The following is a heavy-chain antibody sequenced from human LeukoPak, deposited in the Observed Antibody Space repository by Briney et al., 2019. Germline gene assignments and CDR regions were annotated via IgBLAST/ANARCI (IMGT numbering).Heavy chain of an antibody. CDR3: ARDLSAAGTINPYNWFDP. Sequence: ASVKVSCKASGGTFSSYAISWVRQAPGQGLEWMGGIIPIFGTANYAQKFQGRVTITADESTSTAYMELSSPRSEDTAVYYCARDLSAAGTINPYNWFDPWGQGTLVTVSS. CDR1: GGTFSSYA. D-gene: IGHD6-13*01. J-gene: IGHJ5*02. CDR2: IIPIFGTA. V-gene: IGHV1-69*13.